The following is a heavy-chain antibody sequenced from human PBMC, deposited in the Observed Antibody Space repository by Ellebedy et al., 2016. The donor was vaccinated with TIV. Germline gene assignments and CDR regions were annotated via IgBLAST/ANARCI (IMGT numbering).Heavy chain of an antibody. CDR3: VKEPGSAATH. CDR2: ISWNSGII. Sequence: SLKISXVASGFTFNDYVMNWVRQAPGKGLEWVAGISWNSGIIGYADSVKGRFTISRDNAKNSLYLQMNNLRVEDTASYYCVKEPGSAATHWGQGTLVTVSS. J-gene: IGHJ4*02. V-gene: IGHV3-9*01. CDR1: GFTFNDYV. D-gene: IGHD2-15*01.